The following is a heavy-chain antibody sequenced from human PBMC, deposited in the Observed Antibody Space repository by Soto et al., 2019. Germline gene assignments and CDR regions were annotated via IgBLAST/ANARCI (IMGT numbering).Heavy chain of an antibody. CDR3: AKGNSWSPALVLDI. J-gene: IGHJ3*02. CDR1: EFTFSSYA. D-gene: IGHD1-7*01. V-gene: IGHV3-23*01. Sequence: EVQLLESGGGLVQPGGSLRLSCAASEFTFSSYAMNWVRQAPGKGLEWVSAISGSGGSTYYADSVKGRFTISRDSSKNTLYLQMNSLRAEDTAVYYCAKGNSWSPALVLDIWGQGTMVTVSS. CDR2: ISGSGGST.